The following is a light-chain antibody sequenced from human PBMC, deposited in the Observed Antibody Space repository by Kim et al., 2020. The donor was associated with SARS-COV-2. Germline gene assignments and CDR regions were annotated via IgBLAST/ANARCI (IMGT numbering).Light chain of an antibody. Sequence: GQSITISSTGTSSDVDAYNFVSWYQQHPGKAPKLMIYDIINRPSGVSNRFSGSKSGNTASLTISGLQAEDEADYYCCSYTISSTVIFGGGTQLTVL. J-gene: IGLJ2*01. V-gene: IGLV2-14*03. CDR1: SSDVDAYNF. CDR2: DII. CDR3: CSYTISSTVI.